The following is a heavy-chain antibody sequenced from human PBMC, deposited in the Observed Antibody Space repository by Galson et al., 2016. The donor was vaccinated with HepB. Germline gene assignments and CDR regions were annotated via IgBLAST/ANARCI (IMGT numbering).Heavy chain of an antibody. J-gene: IGHJ2*01. D-gene: IGHD6-13*01. CDR2: IYRDDNT. CDR3: ARETAAAVNWFFDL. CDR1: GFNVSGNY. V-gene: IGHV3-53*01. Sequence: SLRLSCAASGFNVSGNYMTWFRQAPGKGLQWVSTIYRDDNTYCAASVKGRFTISRDLSKNTLFLQMNSLRAEDTAMYYCARETAAAVNWFFDLWGRGTLVTVSS.